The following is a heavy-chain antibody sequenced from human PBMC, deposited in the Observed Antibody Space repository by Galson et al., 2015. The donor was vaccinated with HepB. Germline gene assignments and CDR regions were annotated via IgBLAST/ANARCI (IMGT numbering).Heavy chain of an antibody. J-gene: IGHJ6*02. CDR3: AKGGDDIRFLEWLLDRNGMDV. Sequence: SLRLSCAASGFTFSNYAMSWVRQAPGKGLEWVSSIRSSGSRTYYADSVKGRFTISRDNSKNTLYLQMNSLRAEDTAVYYCAKGGDDIRFLEWLLDRNGMDVWGQGTTVTVSS. CDR2: IRSSGSRT. D-gene: IGHD3-3*01. V-gene: IGHV3-23*01. CDR1: GFTFSNYA.